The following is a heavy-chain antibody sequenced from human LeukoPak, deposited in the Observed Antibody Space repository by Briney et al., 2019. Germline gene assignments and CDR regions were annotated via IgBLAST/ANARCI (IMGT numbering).Heavy chain of an antibody. CDR2: FDPEDGET. CDR3: ASHSGNYLAVHAFDI. CDR1: GYTLTELS. D-gene: IGHD1-26*01. J-gene: IGHJ3*02. V-gene: IGHV1-24*01. Sequence: ASVKVSCKVSGYTLTELSMHWVRQAPGKGLEWMGGFDPEDGETIYAQKFQGRVTMTEDTSTDTAYMELSSLRSEDTAVYYCASHSGNYLAVHAFDIWGQGTMVTVSS.